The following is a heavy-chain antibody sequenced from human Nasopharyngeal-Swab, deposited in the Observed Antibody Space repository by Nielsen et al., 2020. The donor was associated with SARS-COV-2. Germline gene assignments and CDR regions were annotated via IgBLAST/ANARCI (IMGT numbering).Heavy chain of an antibody. CDR1: GFTFSTYS. V-gene: IGHV3-48*04. J-gene: IGHJ6*03. CDR2: ISGSGTI. Sequence: GESLKISCAASGFTFSTYSMNWVRQAPGKGLEWISYISGSGTIYYTDSVKGRFTISRDNAKNSLYLQMNSLRTEDTAVYYCARVDSASHRQIRYYNYYYMDVWGKGTTVTVSS. CDR3: ARVDSASHRQIRYYNYYYMDV. D-gene: IGHD1-26*01.